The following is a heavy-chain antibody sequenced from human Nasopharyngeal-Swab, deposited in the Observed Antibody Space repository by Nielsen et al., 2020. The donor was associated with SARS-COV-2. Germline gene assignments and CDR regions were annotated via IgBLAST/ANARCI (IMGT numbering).Heavy chain of an antibody. J-gene: IGHJ6*03. CDR1: GGSIGSSSYY. CDR3: ARVYYDSSGYYYYYYYYYMDV. CDR2: IYYRGST. V-gene: IGHV4-39*07. D-gene: IGHD3-22*01. Sequence: SETLSLTCTVSGGSIGSSSYYWGWIRQPPGKGLEWIGSIYYRGSTYYNPSLKSRVTISVDTSKNQFSLKLSSVTAADTAVYYCARVYYDSSGYYYYYYYYYMDVWGKGTTVTVSS.